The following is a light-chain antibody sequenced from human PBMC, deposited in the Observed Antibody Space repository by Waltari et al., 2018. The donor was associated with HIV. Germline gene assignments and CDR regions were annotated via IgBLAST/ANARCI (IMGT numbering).Light chain of an antibody. Sequence: QSVLTQPPSASGTLGQKVTISCPGRRSRFDINPVIWYQQRPGTAPKLLIYNNNQRPSGVPDRFSGSKSGTSASLAISGLQSEDEADYFCAAWDDRLSVVFGGGTKLTVL. J-gene: IGLJ3*02. V-gene: IGLV1-44*01. CDR1: RSRFDINP. CDR3: AAWDDRLSVV. CDR2: NNN.